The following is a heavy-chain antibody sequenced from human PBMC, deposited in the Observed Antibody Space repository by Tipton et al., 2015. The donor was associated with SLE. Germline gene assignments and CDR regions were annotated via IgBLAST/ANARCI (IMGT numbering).Heavy chain of an antibody. Sequence: TLSLTCTVSGGSISSSSYYWGWIRQPPGKGLEWIGSIYHNGNTYYNSSLKSRVTISVDKSKNQFSLNLRSVAAADTAVYYCARQILVQYFDHWGQGSLVTVSS. CDR3: ARQILVQYFDH. D-gene: IGHD6-13*01. J-gene: IGHJ4*02. V-gene: IGHV4-39*01. CDR1: GGSISSSSYY. CDR2: IYHNGNT.